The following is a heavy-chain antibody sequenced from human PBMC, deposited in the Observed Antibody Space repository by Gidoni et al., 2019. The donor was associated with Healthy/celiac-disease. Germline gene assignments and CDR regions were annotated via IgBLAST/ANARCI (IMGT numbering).Heavy chain of an antibody. J-gene: IGHJ4*02. CDR1: GYTFTGYY. CDR2: INPNSGGT. V-gene: IGHV1-2*02. Sequence: QVQLVQSGAEVKKPGASVKVSCKASGYTFTGYYMHWVRQAPGQGLEWMGWINPNSGGTNYAQKFQGRVTMTRDTSISTAYMELSRLRSDDTAVYYCARDLSRDTAMVYFDYWGQGTLVTVSS. CDR3: ARDLSRDTAMVYFDY. D-gene: IGHD5-18*01.